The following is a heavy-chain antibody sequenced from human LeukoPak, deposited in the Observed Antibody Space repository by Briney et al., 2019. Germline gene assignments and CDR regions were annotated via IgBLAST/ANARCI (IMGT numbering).Heavy chain of an antibody. CDR2: IYHSGST. CDR3: ARVNGDYTRSWHYGMDV. Sequence: PSETLSLTCTVSGGSISSYYWSWIRQPPGKGLEWIGEIYHSGSTNYNPSLKSRVTISVDKSKNQFSLKLSSVTAADTAVYYCARVNGDYTRSWHYGMDVWGQGTTVTVSS. J-gene: IGHJ6*02. CDR1: GGSISSYY. V-gene: IGHV4-59*12. D-gene: IGHD4-17*01.